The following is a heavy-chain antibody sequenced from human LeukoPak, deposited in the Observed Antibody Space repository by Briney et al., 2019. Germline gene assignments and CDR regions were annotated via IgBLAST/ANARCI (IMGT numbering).Heavy chain of an antibody. CDR3: ATNLRSTAGFDV. D-gene: IGHD6-25*01. V-gene: IGHV4-59*01. CDR2: IYHSVGT. Sequence: SETLSLICTVSGGSNPNYYWRWIRQPPGKGLVGIGYIYHSVGTNYNPSLKSRVTISLDTSNSQSSLKVSSVSAAETAVYYCATNLRSTAGFDVWGPGTTVTVSS. J-gene: IGHJ3*01. CDR1: GGSNPNYY.